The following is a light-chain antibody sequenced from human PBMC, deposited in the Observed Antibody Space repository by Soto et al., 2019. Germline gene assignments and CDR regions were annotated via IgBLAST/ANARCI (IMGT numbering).Light chain of an antibody. CDR3: KPFDTSLSGFVV. CDR2: DNN. V-gene: IGLV1-40*01. J-gene: IGLJ2*01. CDR1: SSNIGAGYD. Sequence: QSVLTQPPSMSGAPGQRVTISCTGSSSNIGAGYDVHWYQQHPGTAPKLLIFDNNNRPSGVPDRFSGSKSDTSASLAITGLRAEDEADYYCKPFDTSLSGFVVFGGGPKLTVL.